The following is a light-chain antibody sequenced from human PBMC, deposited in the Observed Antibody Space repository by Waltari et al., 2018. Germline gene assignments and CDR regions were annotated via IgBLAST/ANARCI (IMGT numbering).Light chain of an antibody. J-gene: IGKJ4*01. CDR2: ESS. V-gene: IGKV1-5*03. Sequence: DIRIIKSPSTLSASAGDRVIISCRASQSIRKWLAWYQQKPGKAPKLLIYESSTLQSGVPSRFSGTGSGTDFTLTISSLQPDDFATYYCQQYNSYSLLTFGGGTKVEIK. CDR3: QQYNSYSLLT. CDR1: QSIRKW.